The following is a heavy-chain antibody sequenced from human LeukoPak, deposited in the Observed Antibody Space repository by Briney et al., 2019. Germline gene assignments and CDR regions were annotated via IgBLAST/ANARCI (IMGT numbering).Heavy chain of an antibody. CDR3: AELGITMIGGV. V-gene: IGHV3-30*18. J-gene: IGHJ6*04. Sequence: GGSLRLSCAASGFSFSSYGMHWVRQAPGKGLEWVAVISYDGSNKYYADSVKGRFTISRDNAKNSLYLQMNSLRAEDTAVYYCAELGITMIGGVWGKGTTVTISS. CDR1: GFSFSSYG. CDR2: ISYDGSNK. D-gene: IGHD3-10*02.